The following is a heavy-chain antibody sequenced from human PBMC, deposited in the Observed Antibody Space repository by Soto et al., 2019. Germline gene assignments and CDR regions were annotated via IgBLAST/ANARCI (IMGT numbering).Heavy chain of an antibody. V-gene: IGHV1-69*04. Sequence: GASVKVSCKASGGTFSSYTISWVRQAPGQGLEWMGRIIPILGIANYAQKFQGRVTITADKSTSTAYMELSSLRSEDTAVYYCARDTGYSSSWYWFDPWGQGTLVTVS. CDR2: IIPILGIA. CDR3: ARDTGYSSSWYWFDP. D-gene: IGHD6-13*01. CDR1: GGTFSSYT. J-gene: IGHJ5*02.